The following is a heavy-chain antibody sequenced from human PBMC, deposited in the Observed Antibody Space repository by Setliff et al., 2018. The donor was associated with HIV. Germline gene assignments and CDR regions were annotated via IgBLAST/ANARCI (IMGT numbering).Heavy chain of an antibody. CDR1: GYSFTNYW. Sequence: GESLKISCKGSGYSFTNYWIGWVRQMPGKGLEWMGIIYPGDSDTRYNPSFQGQVTVSADKSISTAYLQWSSLKASDTAWYYCAKELDCGGDCFAYFDSWGQGTLVTVSS. D-gene: IGHD2-21*02. J-gene: IGHJ4*02. CDR2: IYPGDSDT. CDR3: AKELDCGGDCFAYFDS. V-gene: IGHV5-51*01.